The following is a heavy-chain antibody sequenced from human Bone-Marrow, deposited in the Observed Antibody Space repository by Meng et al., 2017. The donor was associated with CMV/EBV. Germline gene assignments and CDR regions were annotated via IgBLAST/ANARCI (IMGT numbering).Heavy chain of an antibody. CDR1: GFTFSDYY. D-gene: IGHD3-10*01. CDR3: ARDTDYGSGRGYYFDY. Sequence: GGSLRLSCAASGFTFSDYYMSWIRQAPGKGLEWVSYISSSGSTIYYVDSVKGRFTISRDNAKNSLYLQMNSLRAEDTAVYYCARDTDYGSGRGYYFDYWGQGTLVTVSS. J-gene: IGHJ4*02. CDR2: ISSSGSTI. V-gene: IGHV3-11*04.